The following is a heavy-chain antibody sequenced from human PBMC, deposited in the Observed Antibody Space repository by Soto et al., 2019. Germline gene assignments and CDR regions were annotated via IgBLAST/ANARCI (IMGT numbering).Heavy chain of an antibody. J-gene: IGHJ6*02. CDR3: ARHSTSCYFCYYYYGMDV. CDR2: INHSGST. Sequence: SETLSLTCAVYGGSFSGYYWSWIRQPPGKGLEWIGEINHSGSTNYNPSLKSRVTISVDTSKNQFSLKLSPVTAADTAVYYCARHSTSCYFCYYYYGMDVWGQGTTVTVSS. D-gene: IGHD2-2*01. CDR1: GGSFSGYY. V-gene: IGHV4-34*01.